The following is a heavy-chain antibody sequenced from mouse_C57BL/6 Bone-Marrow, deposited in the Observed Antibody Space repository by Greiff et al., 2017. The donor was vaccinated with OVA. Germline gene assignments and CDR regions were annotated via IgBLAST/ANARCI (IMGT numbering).Heavy chain of an antibody. CDR1: GFNIKDDY. CDR2: IDPENGDT. V-gene: IGHV14-4*01. J-gene: IGHJ2*01. CDR3: TIYYYGSRGY. D-gene: IGHD1-1*01. Sequence: VQLKQSGAELVRPGASVKLSCTASGFNIKDDYMHWVKQRPEQGLEWIGWIDPENGDTEYASKFQGKATITADTSSNTAYLQLSSLTSEDTAVYYCTIYYYGSRGYWGQGTTLTVSS.